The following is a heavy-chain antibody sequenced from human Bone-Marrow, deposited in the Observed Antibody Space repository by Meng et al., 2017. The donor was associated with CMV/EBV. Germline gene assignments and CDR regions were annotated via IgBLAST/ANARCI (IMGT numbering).Heavy chain of an antibody. J-gene: IGHJ6*01. D-gene: IGHD2-2*01. CDR2: ISGSGGST. CDR1: GFTFSSYA. V-gene: IGHV3-23*01. CDR3: ASHKAQRVPVDV. Sequence: GESLKISCAASGFTFSSYAMSWVRQAPGKGLEWVSAISGSGGSTYYADSVKGRFTISRDNSKNTLYLQMNSLRAEDTAVYYCASHKAQRVPVDVWGQGTTVTGYS.